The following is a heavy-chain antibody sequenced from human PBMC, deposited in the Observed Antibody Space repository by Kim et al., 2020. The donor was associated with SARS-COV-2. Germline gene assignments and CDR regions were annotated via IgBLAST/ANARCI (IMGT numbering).Heavy chain of an antibody. CDR1: GYTFTSYG. CDR2: ISAYNGNT. V-gene: IGHV1-18*01. D-gene: IGHD4-17*01. CDR3: ARLDGDYVGGWAMYYWYFDL. J-gene: IGHJ2*01. Sequence: ASVKVSCKASGYTFTSYGISWVRQAPGQGLEWMGWISAYNGNTNYAQKLQGRVTMTTDTSTSTAYMELRSLRSDDTAVYYCARLDGDYVGGWAMYYWYFDLWGRGTLVTVSS.